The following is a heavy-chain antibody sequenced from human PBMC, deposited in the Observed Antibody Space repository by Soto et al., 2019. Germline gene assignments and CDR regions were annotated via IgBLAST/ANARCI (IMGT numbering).Heavy chain of an antibody. D-gene: IGHD2-21*02. CDR2: IWTSSSYI. CDR1: GFNFNNFG. CDR3: ARDRAPFCGGDCGLVDV. J-gene: IGHJ6*02. Sequence: PGGSLRLSCAASGFNFNNFGMNWFRQAPGKGLEWVSSIWTSSSYIYYAESVKGRFTISRDNAKKSLYLEMNRLGVEDTAVYYCARDRAPFCGGDCGLVDVWGQGTSVTVSS. V-gene: IGHV3-21*01.